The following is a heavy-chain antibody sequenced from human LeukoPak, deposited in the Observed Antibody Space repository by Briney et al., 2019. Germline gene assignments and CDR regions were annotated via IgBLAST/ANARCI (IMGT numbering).Heavy chain of an antibody. CDR3: ARERDAFDI. CDR2: ISPSADIT. V-gene: IGHV3-23*01. CDR1: GFTFSSHG. J-gene: IGHJ3*02. Sequence: PGGSLRLSCAASGFTFSSHGMNWVRQAPGKGLEWISGISPSADITYYADSVKGRFTISRDNSKNTLYLQMNSLRAEDTAVYYCARERDAFDIWGQGTMVTVSS.